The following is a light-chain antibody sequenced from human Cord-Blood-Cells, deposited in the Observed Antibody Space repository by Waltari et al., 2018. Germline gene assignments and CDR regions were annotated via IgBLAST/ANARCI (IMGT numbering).Light chain of an antibody. CDR1: ALHKKY. V-gene: IGLV3-16*01. J-gene: IGLJ3*02. Sequence: SSELTQPPSVSVSLGQMARHTCPGTALHKKYAYWYQQKPGQFPVLVIYKDSERPSGIPERFSGSSSGTIVTLTISGVQAEDEADYYCLSADSSGTWVFGGGTKLTVL. CDR2: KDS. CDR3: LSADSSGTWV.